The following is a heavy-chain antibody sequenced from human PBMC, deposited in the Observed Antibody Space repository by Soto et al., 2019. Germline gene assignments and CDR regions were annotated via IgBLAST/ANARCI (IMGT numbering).Heavy chain of an antibody. Sequence: QVQLVESGGGVIQPGTSLSLSCGSSGFTFRSFGMYWVRQAPGKGLEWVAVVSYDGNHKYYADSVKGRFTVSRDNAKNMLYLQMNSLRGEYTAVYYCAKDVGQQLVLNYGMGVWGQGTTVTVSS. CDR3: AKDVGQQLVLNYGMGV. D-gene: IGHD6-13*01. CDR1: GFTFRSFG. V-gene: IGHV3-30*18. CDR2: VSYDGNHK. J-gene: IGHJ6*02.